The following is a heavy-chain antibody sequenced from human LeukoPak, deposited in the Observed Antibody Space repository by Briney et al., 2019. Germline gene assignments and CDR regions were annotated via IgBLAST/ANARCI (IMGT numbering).Heavy chain of an antibody. Sequence: ASVKVSCKASGGTFSSYAISWVRQAPGQGIEWMGRIIPIFGTANYAQKFQGRVTITTDESTSTAYMELSSLRSEDTAVYYCAIYIEAGEYFDYWGQGTLVTVSS. J-gene: IGHJ4*02. D-gene: IGHD1-26*01. V-gene: IGHV1-69*05. CDR1: GGTFSSYA. CDR2: IIPIFGTA. CDR3: AIYIEAGEYFDY.